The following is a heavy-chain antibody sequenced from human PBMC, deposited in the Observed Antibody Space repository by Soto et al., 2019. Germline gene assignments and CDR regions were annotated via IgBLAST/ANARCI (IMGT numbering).Heavy chain of an antibody. Sequence: GVSLRVWWGASGGTFGSQGVHWVRKAPGKGLEWVAVISYDGSNKYYADSVKGRFTISRDNSKNTLYLQMNSLRAEDTAVYYCATQLVQWYYYSGMAVRGHGTTVPVSS. CDR1: GGTFGSQG. CDR3: ATQLVQWYYYSGMAV. D-gene: IGHD6-13*01. J-gene: IGHJ6*02. V-gene: IGHV3-30*03. CDR2: ISYDGSNK.